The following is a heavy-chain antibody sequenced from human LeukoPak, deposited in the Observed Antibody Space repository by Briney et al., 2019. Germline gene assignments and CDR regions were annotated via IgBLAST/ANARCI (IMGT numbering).Heavy chain of an antibody. V-gene: IGHV3-7*01. CDR2: IKQDGSEK. Sequence: PGGSLRLSCAASGFTFSSYGMHWVRQAPGKGLEWVANIKQDGSEKYYVDSVKGRFTISKDNAKNSLYLQMNNLRAEDTAVYYCARLNDLFDYWGQGTLVTVSS. CDR1: GFTFSSYG. CDR3: ARLNDLFDY. J-gene: IGHJ4*02.